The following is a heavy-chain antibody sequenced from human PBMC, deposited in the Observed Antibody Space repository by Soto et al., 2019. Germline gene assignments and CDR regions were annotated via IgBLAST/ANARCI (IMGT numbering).Heavy chain of an antibody. D-gene: IGHD3-22*01. CDR1: GYTFTSYA. Sequence: ASVKVSCKASGYTFTSYAMHWVRQAPGQRLEWMGWINAGNGNTKYSQKFQGRVTITRDTSASTAYMELSSLRSEDTAVYYCARTLPRYYYDSSGYQDAFDIWGQGTKVTVSS. CDR2: INAGNGNT. CDR3: ARTLPRYYYDSSGYQDAFDI. J-gene: IGHJ3*02. V-gene: IGHV1-3*01.